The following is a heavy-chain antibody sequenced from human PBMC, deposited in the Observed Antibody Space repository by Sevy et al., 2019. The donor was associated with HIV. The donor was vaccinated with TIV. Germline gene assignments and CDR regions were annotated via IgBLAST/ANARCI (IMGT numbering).Heavy chain of an antibody. CDR3: TKGIGGATWDWYDP. D-gene: IGHD1-26*01. J-gene: IGHJ5*02. Sequence: GGSLRLSCAASGFTFNEAWMSWVRQAPGKGLEWVGRIKSRHDGGTIDYAAPVKGRFTISRDDSTDMLYLQMDRLTSEDTAVYYCTKGIGGATWDWYDPWGQGTLVTVSS. CDR1: GFTFNEAW. CDR2: IKSRHDGGTI. V-gene: IGHV3-15*01.